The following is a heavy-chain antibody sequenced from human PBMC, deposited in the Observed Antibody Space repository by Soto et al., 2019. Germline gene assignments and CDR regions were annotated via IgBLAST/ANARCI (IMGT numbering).Heavy chain of an antibody. D-gene: IGHD2-15*01. Sequence: VSVKVSWKAAGYAFSSYGISWVRQAPGQGLEWMGWISAYNGNTNYAQKLQGRATMTTDTSTSTAYMELRSLRSDDTAVYYCARDIVVVVAATGEAGYFDYWGQGTLVTVSS. CDR2: ISAYNGNT. V-gene: IGHV1-18*01. CDR1: GYAFSSYG. J-gene: IGHJ4*02. CDR3: ARDIVVVVAATGEAGYFDY.